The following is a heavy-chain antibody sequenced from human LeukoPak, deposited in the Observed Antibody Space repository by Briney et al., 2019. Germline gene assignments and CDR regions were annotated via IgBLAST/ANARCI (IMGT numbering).Heavy chain of an antibody. CDR1: GGSISSYY. V-gene: IGHV4-59*01. J-gene: IGHJ4*02. D-gene: IGHD5-12*01. CDR2: INYRGRT. Sequence: SETLSLTCTVSGGSISSYYWSWIRQAPGKGLEWIGYINYRGRTNYNPSLKSRLTISVDTSKNHFSLKLSSVTAWDTAVYYCAACGYSAYRGDYWGQGTLVTVSA. CDR3: AACGYSAYRGDY.